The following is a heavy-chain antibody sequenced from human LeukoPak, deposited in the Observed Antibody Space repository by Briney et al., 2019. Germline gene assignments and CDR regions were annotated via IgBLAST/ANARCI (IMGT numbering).Heavy chain of an antibody. J-gene: IGHJ6*02. V-gene: IGHV4-34*01. Sequence: TASETLSLTCGVYGGSFSGYYWSWIRQPPEEGLEWIGEINYSGSASYNPSLKSRVTISVDTSKNQFSLKLSSVTAADAAVYYCARGAVTPAYYYYGMDVWGQGTTVTVSS. CDR3: ARGAVTPAYYYYGMDV. D-gene: IGHD1-14*01. CDR1: GGSFSGYY. CDR2: INYSGSA.